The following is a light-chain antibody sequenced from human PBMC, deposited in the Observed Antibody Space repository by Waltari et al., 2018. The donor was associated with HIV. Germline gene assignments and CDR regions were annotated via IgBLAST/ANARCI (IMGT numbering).Light chain of an antibody. J-gene: IGLJ3*02. CDR2: RNN. CDR3: DAWDNSLSGRV. CDR1: RSNIGNND. Sequence: QSVLTQPPSASGTPGQRVTISCSGSRSNIGNNDVYWFQHLPGTAPKLLIYRNNQWPSGVPDRFTGSKSGTSASLAISGLRSEDEADYYCDAWDNSLSGRVFGGGTKLTVL. V-gene: IGLV1-47*01.